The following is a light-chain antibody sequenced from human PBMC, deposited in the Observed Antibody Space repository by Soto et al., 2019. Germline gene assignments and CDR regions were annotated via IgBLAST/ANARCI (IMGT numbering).Light chain of an antibody. CDR3: QQYGNSVVT. Sequence: EIVLTQSPGTLSLSPGERATLSCRASQSVSSSYLAWYQQKPGQAPRLLIYGASSRATGIPDRFSGSGSGTDFTLSISRLEPVDFAVYYCQQYGNSVVTFGGGTKVEI. CDR1: QSVSSSY. J-gene: IGKJ4*01. CDR2: GAS. V-gene: IGKV3-20*01.